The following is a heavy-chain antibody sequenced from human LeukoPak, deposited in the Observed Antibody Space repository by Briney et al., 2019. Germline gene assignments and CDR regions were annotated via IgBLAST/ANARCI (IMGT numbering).Heavy chain of an antibody. V-gene: IGHV3-66*01. Sequence: PGGSLRLSCAASGFTVSSNYMSWVRQAPGKGLEWVSVIYSGGSTYYADSEKGRFTISRDNSKNTLYLQMNSLRAEDTAVYYCARELLDTAMVYGMDVWGQGTTVTVSS. CDR2: IYSGGST. CDR1: GFTVSSNY. CDR3: ARELLDTAMVYGMDV. J-gene: IGHJ6*02. D-gene: IGHD5-18*01.